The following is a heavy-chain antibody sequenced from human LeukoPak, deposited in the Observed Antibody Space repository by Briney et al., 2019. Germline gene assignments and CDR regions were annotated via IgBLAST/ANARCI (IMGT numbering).Heavy chain of an antibody. CDR2: INWNGGST. D-gene: IGHD3-22*01. V-gene: IGHV3-20*04. CDR3: ARVEYYYDSSGYFDY. CDR1: GFTFDDYG. Sequence: GGSLRLSCAASGFTFDDYGMSWVRQAPGEGLECVSGINWNGGSTGYADSVKGRFTISRDNAKNSLYLQMNSLRAEDTALYYCARVEYYYDSSGYFDYWGQGTLVTVSS. J-gene: IGHJ4*02.